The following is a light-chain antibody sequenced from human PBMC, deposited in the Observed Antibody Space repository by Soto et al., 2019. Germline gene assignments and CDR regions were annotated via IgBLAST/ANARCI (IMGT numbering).Light chain of an antibody. J-gene: IGKJ4*01. V-gene: IGKV3D-11*02. CDR1: PSVSSY. CDR3: QQRSNCL. Sequence: EIVLTQSPATLSLSPGERATLSCRASPSVSSYLAWYQQKPGQAPRLLIYDASNRATGIPARFSGSGPGTDFTLTISSLEPEDFAVYYCQQRSNCLFGGGTKVEIK. CDR2: DAS.